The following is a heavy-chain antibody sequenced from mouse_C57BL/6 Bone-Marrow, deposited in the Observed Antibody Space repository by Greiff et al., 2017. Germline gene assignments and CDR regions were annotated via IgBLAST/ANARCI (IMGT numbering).Heavy chain of an antibody. Sequence: VKLQESGGDLVKPGGSLKLSCAASGFTFSSYGMSWVRQTPDKRLEWVATISSGGSYTYYPDSVKGRFTISRDNAKNTLYLQMSSLKSEDTAMYYCARQLVLAYWGQGTLVTVSA. V-gene: IGHV5-6*02. CDR3: ARQLVLAY. CDR1: GFTFSSYG. CDR2: ISSGGSYT. D-gene: IGHD2-2*01. J-gene: IGHJ3*01.